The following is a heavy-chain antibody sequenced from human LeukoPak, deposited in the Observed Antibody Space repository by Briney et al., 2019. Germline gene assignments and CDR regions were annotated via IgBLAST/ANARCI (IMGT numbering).Heavy chain of an antibody. CDR3: ARDRSGYGDYTLYNWFDP. D-gene: IGHD4-17*01. V-gene: IGHV4-4*07. Sequence: SETLSLTCTVSGGSISSYYWSWIRQPAGKGLEWIGRIYTSGSTNYNPFLKSRVTMSVDTSKNQFSLKLSSVTAADTAVYYCARDRSGYGDYTLYNWFDPWGQGTLVTVSS. J-gene: IGHJ5*02. CDR1: GGSISSYY. CDR2: IYTSGST.